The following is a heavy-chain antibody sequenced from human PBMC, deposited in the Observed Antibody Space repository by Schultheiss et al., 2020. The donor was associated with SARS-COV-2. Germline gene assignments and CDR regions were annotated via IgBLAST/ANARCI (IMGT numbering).Heavy chain of an antibody. J-gene: IGHJ4*02. CDR1: GFSLSTSGVG. V-gene: IGHV2-70*11. D-gene: IGHD4-17*01. Sequence: SGPTLVKPTQTLTLTCTFSGFSLSTSGVGVGWIRQPPGKALEWLARIDWDDDKYYSTSLKTRLTISKDTSKNQVVLTMTNMDPVDTATYYCARVDYGDNTGVFDYWCQGTLVTVAS. CDR3: ARVDYGDNTGVFDY. CDR2: IDWDDDK.